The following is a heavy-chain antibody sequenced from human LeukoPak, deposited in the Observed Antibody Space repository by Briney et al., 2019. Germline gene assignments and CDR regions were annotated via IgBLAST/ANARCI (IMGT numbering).Heavy chain of an antibody. Sequence: PGGSLRLSCAASGFTFSSSAMSWVRQAPGKGLQWVSGVSRSGDSPYYADSVKGRFTISRDNSKNMLYLQMSSLRAEDTAVYYCAKMQGYFDYWGQGTLVPVSS. CDR2: VSRSGDSP. J-gene: IGHJ4*02. CDR3: AKMQGYFDY. CDR1: GFTFSSSA. V-gene: IGHV3-23*01.